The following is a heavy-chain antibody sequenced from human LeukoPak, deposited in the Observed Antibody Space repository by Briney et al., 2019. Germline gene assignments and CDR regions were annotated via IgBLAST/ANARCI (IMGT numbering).Heavy chain of an antibody. J-gene: IGHJ4*02. CDR2: MNPNSGNT. CDR3: ARGRATSDY. Sequence: GASVTVSFKASGYTFTSYDINWVRQATGQGLEWMGWMNPNSGNTGYSQKFKGKVTMTRKTSISTAYMELSSLRSEDTAVYYCARGRATSDYWGQGTLVTVSS. CDR1: GYTFTSYD. V-gene: IGHV1-8*01. D-gene: IGHD5-24*01.